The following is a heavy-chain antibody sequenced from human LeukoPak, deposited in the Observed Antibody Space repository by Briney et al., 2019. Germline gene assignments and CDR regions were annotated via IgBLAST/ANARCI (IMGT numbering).Heavy chain of an antibody. CDR3: ATNILVRDIINWFDP. Sequence: ASVKVSCKASGYTFTGYYMHWVRQAPGQGLEWMGWINPDSGGTNYAQKFQGRVTMTRDTSISTAYMELSRLRYDDTAVYYCATNILVRDIINWFDPWGQGTLVTVSS. J-gene: IGHJ5*02. CDR2: INPDSGGT. V-gene: IGHV1-2*02. CDR1: GYTFTGYY. D-gene: IGHD3-10*01.